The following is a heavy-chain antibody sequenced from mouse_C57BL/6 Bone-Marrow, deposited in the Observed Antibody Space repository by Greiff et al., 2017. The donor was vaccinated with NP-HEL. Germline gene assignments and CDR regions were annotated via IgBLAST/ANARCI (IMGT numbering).Heavy chain of an antibody. CDR3: ASPHRSGYPLYDMDY. CDR2: VNPGSGGT. J-gene: IGHJ4*01. D-gene: IGHD3-2*02. Sequence: QVQLQQSGAELVRPGTSVKVSCKASGYAFTNYLIEWVKQRPGQGLEWIGVVNPGSGGTNYHEKFKGQATLTADKSPITAYMQLSSLTSEDSAVYCGASPHRSGYPLYDMDYWGQGTTVTVSS. CDR1: GYAFTNYL. V-gene: IGHV1-54*01.